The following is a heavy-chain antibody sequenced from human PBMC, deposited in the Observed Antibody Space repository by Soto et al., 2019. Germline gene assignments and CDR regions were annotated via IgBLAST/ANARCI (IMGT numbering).Heavy chain of an antibody. CDR2: ISYDGSNK. Sequence: GSLRLSCAASGFTFSSYGMHWVRQAPGKGLEWVAVISYDGSNKYYADSVKGRFTISRDNSKNTLYLQMNSLRAEDTAVYYCAKSRPYCSGGSCYSGSSLDYWGQGTLVTVSS. D-gene: IGHD2-15*01. CDR1: GFTFSSYG. CDR3: AKSRPYCSGGSCYSGSSLDY. J-gene: IGHJ4*02. V-gene: IGHV3-30*18.